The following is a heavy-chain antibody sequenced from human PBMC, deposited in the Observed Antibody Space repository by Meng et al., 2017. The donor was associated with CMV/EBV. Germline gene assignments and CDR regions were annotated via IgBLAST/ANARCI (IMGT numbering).Heavy chain of an antibody. CDR1: GGTFSSYT. V-gene: IGHV1-69*02. J-gene: IGHJ4*02. CDR2: IIPILGIA. CDR3: ARWFGFGESHIDY. Sequence: SVKVSCKASGGTFSSYTISWVRQAPGQGLEWMGRIIPILGIANYAQKFQGRVTITADKSTSTAYMELSSLRSEDTAVYYCARWFGFGESHIDYWGQGTLVTVSS. D-gene: IGHD3-10*01.